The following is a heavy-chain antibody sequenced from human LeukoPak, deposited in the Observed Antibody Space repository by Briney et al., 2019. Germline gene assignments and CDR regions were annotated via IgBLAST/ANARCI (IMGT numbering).Heavy chain of an antibody. CDR1: AFTFRTYW. CDR3: AKLYYDILTGYGYYYYYGMDV. J-gene: IGHJ6*02. V-gene: IGHV3-7*05. Sequence: GGSLRLSCAASAFTFRTYWMSWVRQAPGKGLEWVAMIKPDGSEKYYVDSVRGLFTISRDNAKNSLYLQMNSLRAEDTAVYYCAKLYYDILTGYGYYYYYGMDVWGQGTTVTVSS. CDR2: IKPDGSEK. D-gene: IGHD3-9*01.